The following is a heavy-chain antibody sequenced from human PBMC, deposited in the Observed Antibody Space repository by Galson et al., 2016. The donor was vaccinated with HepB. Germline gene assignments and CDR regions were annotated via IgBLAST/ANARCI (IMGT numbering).Heavy chain of an antibody. CDR2: MSWHSGTI. CDR1: ESTFDHYA. D-gene: IGHD1-1*01. Sequence: SLRLSCAASESTFDHYAMHWVRQAPGKGLEWVSAMSWHSGTIFYADSVRGRFTTSRDNAKPSLFLQMKSLRPEDTALYYCTKDVSGATGSTSWFDSWGQGILVTVSS. CDR3: TKDVSGATGSTSWFDS. J-gene: IGHJ5*01. V-gene: IGHV3-9*01.